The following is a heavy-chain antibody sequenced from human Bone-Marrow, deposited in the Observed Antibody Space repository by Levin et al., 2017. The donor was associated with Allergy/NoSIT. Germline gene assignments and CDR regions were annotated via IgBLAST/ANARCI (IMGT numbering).Heavy chain of an antibody. D-gene: IGHD6-19*01. CDR2: IKQDGSEK. J-gene: IGHJ4*02. CDR3: ARDASGWSQY. CDR1: GFIFRSFW. Sequence: GGSLRLSCAASGFIFRSFWMSWLRQAPGKGLEWVANIKQDGSEKYCVDSAKGRFTISRDNAKNSLYLQMNSLRAEDTAVYYCARDASGWSQYWGQGTLVTVSS. V-gene: IGHV3-7*01.